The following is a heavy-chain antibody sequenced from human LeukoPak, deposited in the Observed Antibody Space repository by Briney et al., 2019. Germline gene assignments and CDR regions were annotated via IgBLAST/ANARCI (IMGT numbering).Heavy chain of an antibody. Sequence: PGGSLRLSCAASGFTFSSYWMSWVRQAPGKGLEWVANIKQDGSEKYYVDSVKGRFTISRDNAKNSLYLQMNSLRAEDTAVYYCALISGWYVRGYFQHWGRGTLVTVSS. CDR3: ALISGWYVRGYFQH. J-gene: IGHJ1*01. V-gene: IGHV3-7*01. D-gene: IGHD6-19*01. CDR1: GFTFSSYW. CDR2: IKQDGSEK.